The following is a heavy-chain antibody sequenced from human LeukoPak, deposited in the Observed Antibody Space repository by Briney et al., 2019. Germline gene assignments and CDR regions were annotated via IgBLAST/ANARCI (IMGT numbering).Heavy chain of an antibody. J-gene: IGHJ6*02. D-gene: IGHD2-2*01. CDR3: AKVVGGSTSSYYYYYYGMDV. V-gene: IGHV3-23*01. Sequence: GGPLRLSCAASGFTFSSYAMSWVRQAPGKGLEWVSAISGSGGSTYYADSVKGRFTISRDNSKNTLYLQMNSLRAEDTAVYYCAKVVGGSTSSYYYYYYGMDVWGQGTTVTVSS. CDR2: ISGSGGST. CDR1: GFTFSSYA.